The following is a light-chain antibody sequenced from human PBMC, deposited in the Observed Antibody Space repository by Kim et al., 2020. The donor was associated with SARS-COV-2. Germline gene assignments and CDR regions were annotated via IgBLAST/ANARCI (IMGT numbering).Light chain of an antibody. CDR3: SSYTSSSTLV. CDR1: SSDVGGYNF. J-gene: IGLJ1*01. V-gene: IGLV2-14*03. Sequence: GHSITISCTGTSSDVGGYNFVSWYQQHPGKAPKLMIYDVSNRPSGVSNRFCASKSGNTASLTISGLQAEDEADYYCSSYTSSSTLVFGTGTKVTVL. CDR2: DVS.